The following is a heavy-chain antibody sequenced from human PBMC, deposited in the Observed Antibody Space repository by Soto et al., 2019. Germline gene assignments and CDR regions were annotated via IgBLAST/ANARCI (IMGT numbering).Heavy chain of an antibody. V-gene: IGHV3-21*01. CDR1: GFDFSGSE. Sequence: GGSLRLSCTASGFDFSGSEMNWFRQAPGKGLEWVSTISSNSAYIYYTDALRGRFTISRDNAKNSLHLQMNSLRAEDTAVYYCTRDASRDSSARGWFDPWGPGTLVTVSS. D-gene: IGHD6-13*01. CDR3: TRDASRDSSARGWFDP. CDR2: ISSNSAYI. J-gene: IGHJ5*02.